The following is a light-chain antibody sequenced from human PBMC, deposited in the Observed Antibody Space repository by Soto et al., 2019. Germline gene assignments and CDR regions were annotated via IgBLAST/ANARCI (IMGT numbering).Light chain of an antibody. CDR3: HQYNSYPWT. J-gene: IGKJ1*01. V-gene: IGKV1-5*01. CDR2: DAS. Sequence: DIQMTQSPSTLSASVGDRVTITCRASQSISSWLAWYQQKPGKAPKLLIYDASSLESGVPSRFSGSGSGTEFPLSISSRQADDFATEYFHQYNSYPWTFGQGTKVEIK. CDR1: QSISSW.